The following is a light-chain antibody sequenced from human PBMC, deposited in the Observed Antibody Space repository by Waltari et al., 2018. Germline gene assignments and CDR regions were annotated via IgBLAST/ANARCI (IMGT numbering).Light chain of an antibody. Sequence: QSALTPPAPVSGSPGHVITIPCPGSRSDGGRYKYVSWYQQFPDRAPKLIIYDVTNRPSGVSNRFSGSKSANTASLTISGLQPEDEAEYYCASYNPGSTLVFGGGTKLTVL. CDR3: ASYNPGSTLV. J-gene: IGLJ3*02. CDR1: RSDGGRYKY. CDR2: DVT. V-gene: IGLV2-14*01.